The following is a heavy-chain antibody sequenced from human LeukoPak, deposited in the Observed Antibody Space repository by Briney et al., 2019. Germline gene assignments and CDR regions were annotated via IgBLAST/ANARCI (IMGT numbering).Heavy chain of an antibody. V-gene: IGHV3-7*03. CDR2: IKQDGSEK. Sequence: QPGGSLRLSCAASGFTFSSYWMSWVRQAPGKGLEWVANIKQDGSEKYYVDSVKGRFTISRDNAKNSLYLQMNSLGAEDTAVYYCARDNGELYSSGWYAYFDYWGQGTLVTVSS. J-gene: IGHJ4*02. D-gene: IGHD6-19*01. CDR3: ARDNGELYSSGWYAYFDY. CDR1: GFTFSSYW.